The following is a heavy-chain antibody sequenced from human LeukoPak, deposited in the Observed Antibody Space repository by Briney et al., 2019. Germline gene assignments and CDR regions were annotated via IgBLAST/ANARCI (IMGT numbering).Heavy chain of an antibody. Sequence: SETLSLTCTVSGGSISSGDYYWSWIRQPPGKGLEWIGYIYYSGSTYHNPSLKSRVTISVDTSKNQFSLKLSSVTAADTAVYYCAREGDSYGYTVAVWGQGTLVTVSS. D-gene: IGHD5-18*01. J-gene: IGHJ4*02. CDR2: IYYSGST. CDR3: AREGDSYGYTVAV. CDR1: GGSISSGDYY. V-gene: IGHV4-30-4*01.